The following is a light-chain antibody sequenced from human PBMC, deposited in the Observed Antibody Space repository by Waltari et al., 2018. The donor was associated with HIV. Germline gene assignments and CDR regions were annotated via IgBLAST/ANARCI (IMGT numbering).Light chain of an antibody. CDR2: WAS. CDR3: QQFYSTPRT. J-gene: IGKJ2*01. Sequence: DIVMTQSPDSLAASLGERATINCKSSQSVLHSSTNKNYLAWYQQRPGQSPKLLIYWASIRDSGVPDRFSGSGSGTDFTLTISHLQAEDVAVYYCQQFYSTPRTFGQGTKLEI. V-gene: IGKV4-1*01. CDR1: QSVLHSSTNKNY.